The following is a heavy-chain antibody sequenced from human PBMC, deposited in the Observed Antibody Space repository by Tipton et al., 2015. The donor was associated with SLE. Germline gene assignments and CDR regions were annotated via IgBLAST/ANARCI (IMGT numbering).Heavy chain of an antibody. CDR2: IYYSGST. J-gene: IGHJ4*02. D-gene: IGHD4-17*01. V-gene: IGHV4-59*12. CDR1: GGSISSYY. CDR3: ARDGGDYGY. Sequence: LRLSCTVSGGSISSYYWSWIRQPPGKGLEWIGYIYYSGSTNYNPSLKSRVTISVDTSKNQFSLKLSSVTAADTAVYYCARDGGDYGYWGQGTLVTVSS.